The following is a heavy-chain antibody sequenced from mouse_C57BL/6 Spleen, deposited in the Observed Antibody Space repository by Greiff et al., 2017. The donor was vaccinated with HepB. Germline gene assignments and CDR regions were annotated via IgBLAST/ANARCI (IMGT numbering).Heavy chain of an antibody. J-gene: IGHJ4*01. CDR2: INPNYGTT. V-gene: IGHV1-39*01. CDR1: GYSFTDYN. D-gene: IGHD2-4*01. CDR3: ARRKDYDYDLYAMDY. Sequence: EVQLQQSGPELVKPGASVKISCKASGYSFTDYNMNWVKQSNGKSLEWIGVINPNYGTTSYNQKFKGKATLTVDQSSSTAYMQLNSLTSADSAVYYCARRKDYDYDLYAMDYWGQGTSVTVSS.